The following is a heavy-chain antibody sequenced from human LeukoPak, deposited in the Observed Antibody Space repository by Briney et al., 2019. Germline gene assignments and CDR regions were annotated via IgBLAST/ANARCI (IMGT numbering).Heavy chain of an antibody. V-gene: IGHV1-46*01. J-gene: IGHJ5*02. CDR1: GYTFTSYY. CDR3: ARDPLLWQRNNWFDP. D-gene: IGHD2-15*01. Sequence: ASVKVSCKASGYTFTSYYMHWVRQAPGQGLEWMGIINPSGGSTNYAQKFQGRVTMTRDTSTSTVYMELSSLRSEDTAVYYCARDPLLWQRNNWFDPWGQGTLVTVSS. CDR2: INPSGGST.